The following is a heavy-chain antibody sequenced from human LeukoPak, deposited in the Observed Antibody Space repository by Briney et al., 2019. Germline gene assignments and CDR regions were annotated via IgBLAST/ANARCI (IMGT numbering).Heavy chain of an antibody. J-gene: IGHJ5*02. CDR3: ARSGMVGTIRWFDP. CDR1: GGSISNYY. V-gene: IGHV4-59*08. CDR2: VYYSGSP. D-gene: IGHD1-26*01. Sequence: PSETLSLTCTVSGGSISNYYWSWIRQPPGKGLECVGYVYYSGSPDYNPSLKSRVAISVDTSKNQFSLKLSSVTAADTAMYYCARSGMVGTIRWFDPWGQGTLVTVSS.